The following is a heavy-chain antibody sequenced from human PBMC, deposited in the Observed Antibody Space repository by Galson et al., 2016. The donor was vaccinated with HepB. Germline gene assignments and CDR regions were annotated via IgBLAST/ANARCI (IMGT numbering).Heavy chain of an antibody. J-gene: IGHJ4*02. CDR2: FYYSGST. CDR1: GGSISSGEYY. V-gene: IGHV4-31*03. D-gene: IGHD2-8*02. Sequence: TLSLTCTVSGGSISSGEYYWTWIRQHPGKGLEWIGNFYYSGSTYYSPSLKSRLTISVDTPNNQFSLNLSSVTAADTAVYYCARDTGGSGSLDYWGQGTLVTVSS. CDR3: ARDTGGSGSLDY.